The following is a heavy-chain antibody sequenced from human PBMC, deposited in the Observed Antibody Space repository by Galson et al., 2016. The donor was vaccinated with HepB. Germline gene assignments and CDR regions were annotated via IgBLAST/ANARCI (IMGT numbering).Heavy chain of an antibody. CDR3: ARVRIAVAENSYFFDS. CDR2: IYYSGGST. D-gene: IGHD6-19*01. CDR1: GVSLSSYY. Sequence: SETLSLTCTVSGVSLSSYYWSWIRQPPGKGLEWIGYIYYSGGSTNYNPSLKSQVTISVDTLKNQFTLKLSSETAADTAVYFCARVRIAVAENSYFFDSWGQGTLVTVSS. V-gene: IGHV4-59*01. J-gene: IGHJ4*02.